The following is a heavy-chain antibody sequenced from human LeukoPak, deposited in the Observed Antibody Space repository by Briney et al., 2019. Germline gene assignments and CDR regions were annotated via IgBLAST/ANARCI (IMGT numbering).Heavy chain of an antibody. V-gene: IGHV1-18*01. CDR2: IGAYNGNT. CDR1: GYTFTSYG. D-gene: IGHD3-10*01. J-gene: IGHJ3*02. Sequence: ASVKVSCKASGYTFTSYGISWVRQAPGQGLEWMGWIGAYNGNTNYAQKLQGRVTTTTDTSTSTAYMELRSLRSDDTAVYYCARDLRDYYGSGSSAFDIWGQGTMVTVSS. CDR3: ARDLRDYYGSGSSAFDI.